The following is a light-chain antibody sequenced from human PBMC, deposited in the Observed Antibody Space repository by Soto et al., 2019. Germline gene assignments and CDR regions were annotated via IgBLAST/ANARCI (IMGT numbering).Light chain of an antibody. Sequence: QSALTQPASVSGSPGQSITISCTGTSTDVGGYNYVSWYQQHPGKAPKLIIYEVNNRPSGISNRFSGSKSGNTASLTISRLQAEDEADYFCTSYTSSITLVLFGGGTKLTVL. CDR3: TSYTSSITLVL. V-gene: IGLV2-14*01. CDR1: STDVGGYNY. J-gene: IGLJ2*01. CDR2: EVN.